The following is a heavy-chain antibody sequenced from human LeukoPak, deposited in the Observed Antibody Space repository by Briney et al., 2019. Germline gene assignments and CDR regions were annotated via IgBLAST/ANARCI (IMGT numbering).Heavy chain of an antibody. D-gene: IGHD3-10*01. Sequence: GRFTISRDNARKSLYLQMHSLRAEDTAVYYCARVTYGSGTYGAFDYWGQGTLVTVSS. V-gene: IGHV3-11*06. J-gene: IGHJ4*02. CDR3: ARVTYGSGTYGAFDY.